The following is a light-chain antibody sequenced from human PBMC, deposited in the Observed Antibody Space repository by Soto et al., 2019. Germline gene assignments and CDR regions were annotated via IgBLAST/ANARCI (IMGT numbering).Light chain of an antibody. V-gene: IGKV3-15*01. Sequence: EIVMTQSPATLSVSPGDRVPLSCRASQSVANNLAWYQPGPGQGPRLLIYGVSAKAAGIPSRFSGSGSGTEFTLTISSLQSEDFSLYYCQQYNNRPPLTFGQGTKVDIK. CDR2: GVS. J-gene: IGKJ1*01. CDR1: QSVANN. CDR3: QQYNNRPPLT.